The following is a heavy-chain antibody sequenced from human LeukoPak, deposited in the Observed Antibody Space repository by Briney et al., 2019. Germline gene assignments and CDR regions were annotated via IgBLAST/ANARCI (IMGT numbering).Heavy chain of an antibody. V-gene: IGHV1-2*02. CDR2: INPNSGGT. J-gene: IGHJ3*02. CDR3: VRYCSGGSCYSVPFDI. Sequence: GASVKVSCKASGYTFTGYYMHWVRQAPGQGLEWMGWINPNSGGTNYAQKFQGRVTMTRDTSISTAYMELSRLRSDDMAVYYCVRYCSGGSCYSVPFDIWGQGTMVTVSS. D-gene: IGHD2-15*01. CDR1: GYTFTGYY.